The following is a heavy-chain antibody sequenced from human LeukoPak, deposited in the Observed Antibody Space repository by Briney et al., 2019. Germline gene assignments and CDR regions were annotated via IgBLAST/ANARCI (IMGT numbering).Heavy chain of an antibody. Sequence: SETLSLTCTVSGGSIISNYWSWIRQSAGTGLEGIGGIYGSGITDYNPSLKSRVTMSLDTSRKQFSLRLTSVTAADTAVYSCARLKFYDSTGYSPGYYMDVWGKGTTVSVFS. CDR1: GGSIISNY. V-gene: IGHV4-4*07. CDR2: IYGSGIT. D-gene: IGHD3-22*01. CDR3: ARLKFYDSTGYSPGYYMDV. J-gene: IGHJ6*03.